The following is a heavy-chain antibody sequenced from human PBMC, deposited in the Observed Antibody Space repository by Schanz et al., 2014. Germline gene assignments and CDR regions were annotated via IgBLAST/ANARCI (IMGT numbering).Heavy chain of an antibody. V-gene: IGHV3-23*04. Sequence: EMQLVESGGGLIQPGGSLRLSCAASGFTVTSYYMSWVRQAPGKGLEWVLAISGRGGRTYYADSVKGRFTISRDNSKNTLYLQMNSLRAEDTAVYYCAKDYGGHSGIDYWGQGTLVTVSS. D-gene: IGHD2-21*02. CDR3: AKDYGGHSGIDY. CDR1: GFTVTSYY. CDR2: ISGRGGRT. J-gene: IGHJ4*02.